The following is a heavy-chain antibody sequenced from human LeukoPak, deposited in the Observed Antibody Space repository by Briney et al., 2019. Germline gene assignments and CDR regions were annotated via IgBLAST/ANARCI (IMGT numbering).Heavy chain of an antibody. CDR3: ARVEYSSSWYGY. CDR2: ISAYNGNT. CDR1: GYTFTSYG. D-gene: IGHD6-13*01. Sequence: ASVKVSCKASGYTFTSYGISWVRHAPGQGLEWRGWISAYNGNTNYAQKLQGRVTMTTDTSTSTAYMELRSMRSDDTAVYYCARVEYSSSWYGYWGQGTLVTVSS. V-gene: IGHV1-18*01. J-gene: IGHJ4*02.